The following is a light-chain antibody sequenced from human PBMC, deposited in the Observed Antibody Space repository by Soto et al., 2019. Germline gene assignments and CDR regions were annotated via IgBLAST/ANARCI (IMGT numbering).Light chain of an antibody. J-gene: IGLJ3*02. V-gene: IGLV2-11*01. Sequence: QSALTQPRSVSGSPGQSVTISCTGTSSDVGGYNYVSWYQQHPGKAPKLMIYDVSKRPSGVPDLFSGSKSGNTASLTISGIQAEDEADYYCCSYAGSYTWVFGGGTKLTVL. CDR3: CSYAGSYTWV. CDR1: SSDVGGYNY. CDR2: DVS.